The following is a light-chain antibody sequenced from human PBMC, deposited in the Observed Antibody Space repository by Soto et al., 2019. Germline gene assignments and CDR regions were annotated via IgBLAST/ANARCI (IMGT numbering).Light chain of an antibody. CDR2: DAS. Sequence: DIHMTQSPSSLSASVRNGLTISCQASQDIATYLNWYQQKPGKAPNLLVYDASNLETGVPSRFSGGGSGTHFTVTISNLQPEEIATYYCQQYDKLPPPWTFGQGTKVDIK. CDR1: QDIATY. CDR3: QQYDKLPPPWT. V-gene: IGKV1-33*01. J-gene: IGKJ1*01.